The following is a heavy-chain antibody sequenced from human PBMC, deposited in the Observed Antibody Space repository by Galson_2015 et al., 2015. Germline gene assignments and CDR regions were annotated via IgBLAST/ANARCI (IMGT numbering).Heavy chain of an antibody. D-gene: IGHD3-22*01. CDR1: GFTFSSYG. CDR2: ISYNGSNK. J-gene: IGHJ3*01. V-gene: IGHV3-30*18. CDR3: AKESACDDGSGYYSPDAFDL. Sequence: SLRLSCAASGFTFSSYGMNWVRQAPGKGLEWVADISYNGSNKYYADSVKGRFTITRDNSKNTLYLQMNSMRAEDTAVYYCAKESACDDGSGYYSPDAFDLWGQGTMVTVSS.